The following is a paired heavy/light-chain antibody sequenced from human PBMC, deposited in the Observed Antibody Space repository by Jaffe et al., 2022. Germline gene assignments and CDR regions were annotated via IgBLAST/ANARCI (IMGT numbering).Light chain of an antibody. CDR3: QQGSIVPLT. V-gene: IGKV1-39*01. CDR1: HNISRF. Sequence: DIQMTQSPSSLSASVGDRVTITCRASHNISRFLNWYQQKPGKAPKVLIYGSSRVQSGVPSRFSGSGSGTEFTLTISGLQPEDFATYYCQQGSIVPLTFGGGTKLEI. CDR2: GSS. J-gene: IGKJ4*01.
Heavy chain of an antibody. CDR2: TYYRSKWYN. Sequence: QVQLLQSGPVLVKPPQTLSLTCIISGDSVSSDTGAWNWIRQSPSRGLEWLGRTYYRSKWYNDYAISVRGRITINPDTSKNQFSLQLNSVTPEDTAVYYCARGVQLGSSWGQGTLVTVSS. V-gene: IGHV6-1*01. CDR3: ARGVQLGSS. D-gene: IGHD6-13*01. J-gene: IGHJ4*02. CDR1: GDSVSSDTGA.